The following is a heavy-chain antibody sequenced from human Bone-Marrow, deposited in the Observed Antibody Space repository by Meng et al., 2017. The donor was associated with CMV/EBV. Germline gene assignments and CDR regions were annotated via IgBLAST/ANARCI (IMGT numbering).Heavy chain of an antibody. D-gene: IGHD3-3*01. J-gene: IGHJ4*02. CDR1: GFTFSSYS. CDR3: ARDPGADFHFDY. V-gene: IGHV3-21*01. Sequence: GESLKISCAASGFTFSSYSMHWVRQAPGKGLEWVSSISSSRSYIYYADSVKGRFTISRDNAKNPLYLQMNSLRAEDTAVYYCARDPGADFHFDYWGQGTLVTVSS. CDR2: ISSSRSYI.